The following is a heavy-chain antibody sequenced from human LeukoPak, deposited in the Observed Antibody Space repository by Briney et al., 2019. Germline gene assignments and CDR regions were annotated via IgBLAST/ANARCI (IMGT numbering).Heavy chain of an antibody. V-gene: IGHV5-51*01. CDR1: GYSFTSYW. J-gene: IGHJ4*02. CDR2: IYPGDSDT. CDR3: ARQIALDREYSSGWPFDY. Sequence: GESLKISCKGSGYSFTSYWIGWVRQMPGKGLEWMGIIYPGDSDTRYSPSFQGQVTISADKSISTAYLQWSSLKASDTAMYYCARQIALDREYSSGWPFDYWGQGTLVTVSS. D-gene: IGHD6-19*01.